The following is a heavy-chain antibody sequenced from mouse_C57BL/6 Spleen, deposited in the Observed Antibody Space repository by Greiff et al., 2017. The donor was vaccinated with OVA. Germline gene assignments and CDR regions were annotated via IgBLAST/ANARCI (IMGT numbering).Heavy chain of an antibody. CDR2: IHPNSGST. CDR3: ARGTTVVADWYFDV. Sequence: QVQLQQPGAELVKPGASVKLSCKASGYTFTSYWMHWVKQRPGQGLEWIGMIHPNSGSTNYNEKFKSKATLTVDKSSSTAYMQLSSLTSEDSAVYYCARGTTVVADWYFDVWGTGTTGTVSS. CDR1: GYTFTSYW. J-gene: IGHJ1*03. V-gene: IGHV1-64*01. D-gene: IGHD1-1*01.